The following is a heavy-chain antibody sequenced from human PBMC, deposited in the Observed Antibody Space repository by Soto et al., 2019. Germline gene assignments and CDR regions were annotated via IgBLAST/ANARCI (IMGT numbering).Heavy chain of an antibody. CDR2: INHSGST. CDR3: ARSKAYCGGDCLYYFDY. D-gene: IGHD2-21*02. J-gene: IGHJ4*02. Sequence: QVQLQQWGAGLLKPSETLSLTCAVYGGSFSGYYWSWIRQPPGKGLEWIGEINHSGSTYYNPSLKSRVTISVDTSKNQFSLKLSSVTAADTAVYYCARSKAYCGGDCLYYFDYWGQGTLVTVSS. CDR1: GGSFSGYY. V-gene: IGHV4-34*01.